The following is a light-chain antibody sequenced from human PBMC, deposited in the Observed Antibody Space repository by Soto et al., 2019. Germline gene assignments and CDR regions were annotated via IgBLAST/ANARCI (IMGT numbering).Light chain of an antibody. CDR3: QQYHNWPRT. CDR2: GAS. Sequence: EIVITQSPATLSVSPGERATLSCRASQSVSGNLAWYRHKPGQAPRLLIYGASTRETGVPARFRGSGAGTELTLPISSLQSDDVAVYHCQQYHNWPRTFGQGTKVDIK. V-gene: IGKV3-15*01. J-gene: IGKJ1*01. CDR1: QSVSGN.